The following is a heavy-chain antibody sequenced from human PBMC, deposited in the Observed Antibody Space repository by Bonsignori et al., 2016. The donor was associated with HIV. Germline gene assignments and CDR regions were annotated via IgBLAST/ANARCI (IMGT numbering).Heavy chain of an antibody. CDR2: IYYSGST. D-gene: IGHD3-10*01. J-gene: IGHJ4*02. Sequence: WIRQPPGKGLEWIGYIYYSGSTNYNPSLKSRVTISVDTSKNQFSLKLSSVTAADTAVYYCARGRSTWFGDLFYFDYWGQGTLVTVSS. CDR3: ARGRSTWFGDLFYFDY. V-gene: IGHV4-59*01.